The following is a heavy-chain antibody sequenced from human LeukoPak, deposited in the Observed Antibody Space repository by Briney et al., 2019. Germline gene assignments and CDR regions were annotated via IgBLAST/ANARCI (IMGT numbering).Heavy chain of an antibody. CDR2: FDTGFGT. Sequence: GGSLRLSCAASGFTFSTASLHWVRQAPGRGLEWVSAFDTGFGTYYPDSLKGRFTISRDNSKNTLFLQMNSLRAEDTAVYYCARLAPVAHSGDYLGYFDYWGQGVLVTVSS. CDR3: ARLAPVAHSGDYLGYFDY. CDR1: GFTFSTAS. D-gene: IGHD4-17*01. V-gene: IGHV3-23*01. J-gene: IGHJ4*02.